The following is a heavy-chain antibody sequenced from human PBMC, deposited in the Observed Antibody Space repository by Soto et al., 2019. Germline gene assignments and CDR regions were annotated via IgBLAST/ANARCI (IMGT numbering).Heavy chain of an antibody. CDR3: ARGRITIFGVVIIFDYYYGMDV. CDR2: IIPIFGTA. CDR1: GGTFSSYA. J-gene: IGHJ6*02. V-gene: IGHV1-69*06. Sequence: SVKVSCKASGGTFSSYAISWVRQAPGQGLEWMGGIIPIFGTANYAQKFQGRVTITADKSTSTAYMELSSLRSEDTAVYYCARGRITIFGVVIIFDYYYGMDVWGQGTTVTVSS. D-gene: IGHD3-3*01.